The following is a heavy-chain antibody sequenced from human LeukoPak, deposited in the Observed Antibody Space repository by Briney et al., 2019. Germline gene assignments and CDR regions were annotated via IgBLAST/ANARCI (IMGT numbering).Heavy chain of an antibody. J-gene: IGHJ6*04. V-gene: IGHV4-34*01. D-gene: IGHD3-10*01. CDR2: INKSGSP. CDR1: GGPFSGYY. CDR3: ASSYYYGSGKRRPRGGYGMDV. Sequence: SETLSLTCAVYGGPFSGYYCRWIRQPPGKGLEWIGEINKSGSPNYNPTLKSRVTISVDTAKTQFSLKLSSVTAADTAVYYCASSYYYGSGKRRPRGGYGMDVWGKGTTVTVSS.